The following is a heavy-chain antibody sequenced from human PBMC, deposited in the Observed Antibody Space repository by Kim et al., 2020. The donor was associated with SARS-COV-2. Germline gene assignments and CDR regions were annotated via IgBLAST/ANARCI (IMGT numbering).Heavy chain of an antibody. Sequence: SETLSLTCSVSGASSNTFYWSWLRQAPGKGLEWIGYVFQSGRTKYKPSLKSRVTISLHTTKNQGSLKLKSVTAADTAIYFCVRDLGISGTDFHYYY. CDR3: VRDLGISGTDFHYYY. D-gene: IGHD1-26*01. J-gene: IGHJ6*01. CDR1: GASSNTFY. V-gene: IGHV4-59*13. CDR2: VFQSGRT.